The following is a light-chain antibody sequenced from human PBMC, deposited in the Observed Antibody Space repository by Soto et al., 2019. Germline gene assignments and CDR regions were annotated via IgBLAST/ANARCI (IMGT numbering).Light chain of an antibody. J-gene: IGKJ5*01. CDR2: GAS. CDR1: QSVSTRS. Sequence: DIVLTQSPGTLSLSPGERATLSCRASQSVSTRSLAWYQQKPGQAPRLLISGASSRAADIPDRFSGSGSGTDFTLTISSLQPEDFATYYCQQLNSYPITFGQGTRLEI. CDR3: QQLNSYPIT. V-gene: IGKV3-20*01.